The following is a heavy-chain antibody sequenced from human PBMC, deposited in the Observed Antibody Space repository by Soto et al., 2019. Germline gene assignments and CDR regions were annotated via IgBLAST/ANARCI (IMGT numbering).Heavy chain of an antibody. Sequence: SETLSLTCTFSGGSISSYYWSLIRQPPGKGLEWIGYIYYSGSTNYNPSLKSRVTISVDTSKNQFSLKLSSVTAADTAVYYCARGQSAQLYYYYGMDVWGQGTTVTVSS. CDR1: GGSISSYY. D-gene: IGHD6-13*01. J-gene: IGHJ6*02. V-gene: IGHV4-59*01. CDR3: ARGQSAQLYYYYGMDV. CDR2: IYYSGST.